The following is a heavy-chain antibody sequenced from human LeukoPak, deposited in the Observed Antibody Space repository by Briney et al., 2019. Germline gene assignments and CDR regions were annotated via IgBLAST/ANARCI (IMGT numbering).Heavy chain of an antibody. V-gene: IGHV3-30*02. CDR1: GFTFSSYG. J-gene: IGHJ4*02. CDR3: AKDFAPIAARDYFDY. CDR2: IRYDGSNK. Sequence: GGSLRLSCAASGFTFSSYGMHWVRQAPGKGLEWVAFIRYDGSNKYYADSVKGRFTISRDNSKNTLYLQMNSLRAEDTAVYYCAKDFAPIAARDYFDYWGQGTLVTVSS. D-gene: IGHD6-6*01.